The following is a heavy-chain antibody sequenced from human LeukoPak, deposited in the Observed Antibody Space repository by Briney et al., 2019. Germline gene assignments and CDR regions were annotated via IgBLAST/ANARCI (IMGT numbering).Heavy chain of an antibody. CDR1: GYTFTSYG. J-gene: IGHJ4*02. CDR2: ISAYNGNI. Sequence: GASVKVSCKASGYTFTSYGISWVRQAPGQGLEWTGWISAYNGNINYAQKLQGRVTMTTDTSTSTAYMELRSLRSDDTAVYYCATVWGVRPFDYWGQGTLVTVSS. CDR3: ATVWGVRPFDY. D-gene: IGHD7-27*01. V-gene: IGHV1-18*01.